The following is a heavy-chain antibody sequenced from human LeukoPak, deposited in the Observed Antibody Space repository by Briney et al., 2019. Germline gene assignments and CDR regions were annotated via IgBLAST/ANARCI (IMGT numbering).Heavy chain of an antibody. Sequence: ASVKVSCKASGYTLTSYGISWVRQAPGQGLEWMGWISAYNGNTNYAQKLQGRVTMTTDTSTSTAYMELRSLRSDDSAVYYCARDQYCSGGSCYSRYFDLWGRGTLVTVSS. CDR2: ISAYNGNT. D-gene: IGHD2-15*01. CDR3: ARDQYCSGGSCYSRYFDL. CDR1: GYTLTSYG. J-gene: IGHJ2*01. V-gene: IGHV1-18*01.